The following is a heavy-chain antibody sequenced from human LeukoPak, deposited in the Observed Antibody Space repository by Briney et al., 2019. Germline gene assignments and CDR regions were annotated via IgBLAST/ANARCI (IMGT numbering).Heavy chain of an antibody. CDR2: ISAYNGNT. Sequence: ASVKVSCTASGYTFTSYGISWVRQAPGQGLEWMGWISAYNGNTNYAQKLQGRVTMTTDTSTSTAYMELRSLRSDDTAVYYCLAYYDSSGYYYFDYWGQGTLVTVSS. D-gene: IGHD3-22*01. CDR1: GYTFTSYG. V-gene: IGHV1-18*01. CDR3: LAYYDSSGYYYFDY. J-gene: IGHJ4*02.